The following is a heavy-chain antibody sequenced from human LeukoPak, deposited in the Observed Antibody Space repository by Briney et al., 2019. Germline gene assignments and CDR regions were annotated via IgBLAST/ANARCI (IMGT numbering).Heavy chain of an antibody. CDR3: ATTYYYGSGTYSLVY. CDR2: IYYSGST. Sequence: SETLSLTCTVSGGSISSYYWSWTRQPPGKGLEWIGYIYYSGSTKYDPSLKSRVTISEDTSKNQFSLKLSSVTAADTAVYYCATTYYYGSGTYSLVYWGQGTLVTVSS. D-gene: IGHD3-10*01. CDR1: GGSISSYY. V-gene: IGHV4-59*01. J-gene: IGHJ4*02.